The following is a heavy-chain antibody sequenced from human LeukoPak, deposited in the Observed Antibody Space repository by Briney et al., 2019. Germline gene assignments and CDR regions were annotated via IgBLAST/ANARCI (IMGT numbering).Heavy chain of an antibody. CDR3: ASPYDYVWGSYRYTGAFDI. V-gene: IGHV3-30-3*01. CDR1: GFTFSSYA. Sequence: GGSLRLSCAASGFTFSSYAMHWVRQAPGKGLEWVAVISYDGSNKYYADSVKGRFTISRDNSKNTLYLQMNSLRAEDTAVYYCASPYDYVWGSYRYTGAFDIWGQGTMVAVSS. J-gene: IGHJ3*02. D-gene: IGHD3-16*02. CDR2: ISYDGSNK.